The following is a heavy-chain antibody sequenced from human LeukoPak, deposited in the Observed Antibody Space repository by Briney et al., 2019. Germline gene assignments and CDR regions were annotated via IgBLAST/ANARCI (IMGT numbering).Heavy chain of an antibody. D-gene: IGHD6-6*01. CDR2: ISGSGHDI. Sequence: GRSLRLSCAASGFTFSDSHMTWVRQAPGKGVEWVAYISGSGHDINYSESAKGRFTISRDNAKNSLYLQMSSLRVEDTAVYYCTTDPRHLDSWGQGTLVTASS. CDR3: TTDPRHLDS. CDR1: GFTFSDSH. V-gene: IGHV3-11*06. J-gene: IGHJ4*02.